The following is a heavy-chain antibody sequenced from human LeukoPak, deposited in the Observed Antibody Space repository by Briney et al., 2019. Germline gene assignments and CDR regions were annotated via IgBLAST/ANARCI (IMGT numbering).Heavy chain of an antibody. J-gene: IGHJ4*02. V-gene: IGHV3-48*01. CDR2: ISSGSGTM. CDR1: GFTFSYYD. Sequence: GGSLRLSCAASGFTFSYYDMNWVRQAPGKGLEWVSYISSGSGTMFYADSVKGRFTISRDNANNSLYLEMNSLRAEDTAVYYCASGSAWHAYWGQGTLVSVSS. CDR3: ASGSAWHAY. D-gene: IGHD1-26*01.